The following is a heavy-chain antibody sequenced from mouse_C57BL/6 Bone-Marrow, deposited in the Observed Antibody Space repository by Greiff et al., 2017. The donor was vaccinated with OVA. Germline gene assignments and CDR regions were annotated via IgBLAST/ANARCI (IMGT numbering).Heavy chain of an antibody. D-gene: IGHD2-10*02. CDR2: IDPSDSYT. V-gene: IGHV1-50*01. CDR1: GYTFTSYW. Sequence: QVQLQQPGAELVKPGASVKLSCKASGYTFTSYWMQWVKQRPGQGLEWIGEIDPSDSYTNYNQKFKGKATLTVDTSSSTAYMQLSSLTSEDSAVYYCAYGNYGWFAYWGQGTLVTVSA. CDR3: AYGNYGWFAY. J-gene: IGHJ3*01.